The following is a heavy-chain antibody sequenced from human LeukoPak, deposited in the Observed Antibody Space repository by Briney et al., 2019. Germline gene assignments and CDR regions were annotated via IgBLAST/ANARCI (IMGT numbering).Heavy chain of an antibody. CDR2: ISGSGGST. D-gene: IGHD3-22*01. CDR3: AKVRYDSSGYQSPYFDY. Sequence: PGGSLRLPCAASGFTFNNYAMSWVRQAPGKGLEWVSAISGSGGSTYSADSVKGRFTVSRDNSKNTLYLQMNSLRVEDTAVYYCAKVRYDSSGYQSPYFDYWGQGTLVTVSS. CDR1: GFTFNNYA. V-gene: IGHV3-23*01. J-gene: IGHJ4*02.